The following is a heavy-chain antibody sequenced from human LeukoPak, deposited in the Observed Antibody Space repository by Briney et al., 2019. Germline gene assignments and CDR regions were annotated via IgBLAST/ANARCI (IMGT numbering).Heavy chain of an antibody. CDR1: GGTFSNYA. J-gene: IGHJ6*03. Sequence: SVKVSCKASGGTFSNYAISWVRQAPGQGLEWMGGIIPIFGTANYAQKFQGRVTITADKSTSTAYMELSSLRSEDTAVYYCARGSTKSTMRGSFNYYYYMDVWGKGTTVTVSS. D-gene: IGHD6-13*01. CDR2: IIPIFGTA. V-gene: IGHV1-69*06. CDR3: ARGSTKSTMRGSFNYYYYMDV.